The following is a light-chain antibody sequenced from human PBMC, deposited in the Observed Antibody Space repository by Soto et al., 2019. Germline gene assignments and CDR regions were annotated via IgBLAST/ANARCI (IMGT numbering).Light chain of an antibody. CDR1: SSVVGGYDY. V-gene: IGLV2-14*01. CDR2: DVS. J-gene: IGLJ1*01. CDR3: SSYTSSSTYV. Sequence: QSALTQPASVSGSPGQSIAISCTGTSSVVGGYDYVSWYQQHPGKAPKVMIYDVSNRPSGVSNRFSGSKSDSTASLTISGLQAEDEADYYCSSYTSSSTYVFGTGTKLTVL.